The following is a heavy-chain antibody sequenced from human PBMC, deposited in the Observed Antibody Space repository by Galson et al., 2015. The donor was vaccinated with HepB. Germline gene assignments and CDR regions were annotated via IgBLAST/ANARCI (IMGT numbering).Heavy chain of an antibody. V-gene: IGHV3-13*01. Sequence: SLRLSCAASGFTFSSYDMHWVRRATGKGLEWVSAIGTAGDTYYPGSVKGRFTISRENAKNSLYLQMNSLRAGDTAVYHCARVHGDYDAFDIWGQGTMVTVSS. CDR2: IGTAGDT. J-gene: IGHJ3*02. CDR1: GFTFSSYD. D-gene: IGHD3-16*01. CDR3: ARVHGDYDAFDI.